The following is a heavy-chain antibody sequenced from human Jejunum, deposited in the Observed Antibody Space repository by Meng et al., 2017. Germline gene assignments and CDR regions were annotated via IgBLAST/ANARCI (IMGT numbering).Heavy chain of an antibody. CDR1: GGSLSSGGYY. D-gene: IGHD5-24*01. J-gene: IGHJ4*02. Sequence: QGQLPESGAGLVKPSQTLSLTCTVSGGSLSSGGYYWNWIRQHAGRGLEWIGYIYYTGRTDYNPSLRSRVTISRDTSKNQFSLKVTSVTAADTAMYYCVARDGYNSPALGYWGQGNLVTVSS. V-gene: IGHV4-31*03. CDR2: IYYTGRT. CDR3: VARDGYNSPALGY.